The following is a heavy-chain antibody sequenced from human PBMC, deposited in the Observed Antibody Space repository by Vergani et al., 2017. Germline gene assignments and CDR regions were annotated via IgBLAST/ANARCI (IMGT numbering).Heavy chain of an antibody. D-gene: IGHD7-27*01. CDR1: GFTFSSYW. CDR3: ARVAGDRESFDI. J-gene: IGHJ3*02. CDR2: INSAGRST. V-gene: IGHV3-74*01. Sequence: EVQLVESGGGLVQPGGSLRLSCAASGFTFSSYWMHWVRQAPGKGLVWVARINSAGRSTSYADSVKGRVTISRDNAKTTLDLQMNSLRAEDTAVYYCARVAGDRESFDIWGQGTMVTGSS.